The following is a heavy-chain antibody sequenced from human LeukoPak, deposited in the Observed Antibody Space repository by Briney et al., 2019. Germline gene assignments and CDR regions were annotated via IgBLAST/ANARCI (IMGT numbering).Heavy chain of an antibody. CDR3: ARGDYHGSGRTYFDY. CDR1: GFTFSNAW. CDR2: IKSKTDGGTT. D-gene: IGHD3-10*01. Sequence: PGGSLRLSCAASGFTFSNAWMSWVRQAPGKGLEWVGRIKSKTDGGTTDYAAPVKGRFTISRDDSKNTLYLQMNSLKTEDTALYYCARGDYHGSGRTYFDYWGQGTLVTVSS. J-gene: IGHJ4*02. V-gene: IGHV3-15*01.